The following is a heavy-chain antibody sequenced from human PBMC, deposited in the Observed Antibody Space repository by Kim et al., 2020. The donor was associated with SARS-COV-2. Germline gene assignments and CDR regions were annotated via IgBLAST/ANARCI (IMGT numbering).Heavy chain of an antibody. CDR2: ET. Sequence: ETIYAQKFQGRVTMTEDTSTDTAYMELSSLRSEDTAVYYCAPALGVATVYWGQGTLVTVSS. V-gene: IGHV1-24*01. D-gene: IGHD5-12*01. J-gene: IGHJ4*02. CDR3: APALGVATVY.